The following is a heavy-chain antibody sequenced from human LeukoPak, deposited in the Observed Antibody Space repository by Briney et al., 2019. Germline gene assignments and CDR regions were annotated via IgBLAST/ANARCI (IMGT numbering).Heavy chain of an antibody. D-gene: IGHD2-2*01. CDR2: ISGSGGST. V-gene: IGHV3-23*01. Sequence: GSLRLSCAASGFTFSSYAMSWVRQAPGKGLEWVSAISGSGGSTYYADSVKGRFTISRDNSKNTLYLQMNSLRAEDTAVYYCAKDQLRDCSSISCLNDAFDIWGQGTMVTVSS. J-gene: IGHJ3*02. CDR1: GFTFSSYA. CDR3: AKDQLRDCSSISCLNDAFDI.